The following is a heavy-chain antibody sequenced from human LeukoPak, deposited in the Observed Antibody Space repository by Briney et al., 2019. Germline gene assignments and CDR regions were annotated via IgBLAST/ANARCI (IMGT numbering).Heavy chain of an antibody. V-gene: IGHV3-21*01. CDR3: ASAGLVYSSGWYLETPFDY. D-gene: IGHD6-13*01. CDR1: GFTFSSYA. CDR2: ISSSSSYI. Sequence: GGSLRLSCAASGFTFSSYAMNWVRQAPGKGLEWVSSISSSSSYIYYADSVKGRFTISRDNAKNSLYLQMNSLRAEDTAVYYCASAGLVYSSGWYLETPFDYWGQGTLVTVSS. J-gene: IGHJ4*02.